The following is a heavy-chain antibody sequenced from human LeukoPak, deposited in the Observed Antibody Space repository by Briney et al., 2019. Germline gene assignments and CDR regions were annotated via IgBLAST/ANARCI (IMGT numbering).Heavy chain of an antibody. CDR3: AKDLYYYDSSGYYLN. D-gene: IGHD3-22*01. Sequence: GGSLRLSCAASGFTFSSYEMNWVRQAPGKGLEWVSYISSSGSTIYYADSVKGRFTISRDNAKNSLYLQMNSLRAEDTALYYCAKDLYYYDSSGYYLNWGQGTLVTVSS. CDR2: ISSSGSTI. V-gene: IGHV3-48*03. CDR1: GFTFSSYE. J-gene: IGHJ4*02.